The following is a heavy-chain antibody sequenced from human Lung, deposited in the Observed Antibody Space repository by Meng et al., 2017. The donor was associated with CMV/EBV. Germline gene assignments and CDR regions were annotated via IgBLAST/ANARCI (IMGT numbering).Heavy chain of an antibody. CDR2: IKSETFGGTT. V-gene: IGHV3-15*01. J-gene: IGHJ4*02. CDR3: TGDGRYVFTGAF. D-gene: IGHD7-27*01. Sequence: EMQVGAPGGGLVRPGESLRLSCAASGFDFTGAWMTWVRQTPGKGLEWVGRIKSETFGGTTDYAAPVKGRFTISRDDSKNTLFLQMNSLKTEDTAVYFCTGDGRYVFTGAFRGQGALVTVSS. CDR1: GFDFTGAW.